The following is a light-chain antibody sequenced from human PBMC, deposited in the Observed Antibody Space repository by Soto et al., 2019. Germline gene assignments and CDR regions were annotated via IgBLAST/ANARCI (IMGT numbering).Light chain of an antibody. Sequence: DIQMTQSPSSLSASVGDRVTITCRASQTVRNNLNWYQQKPGKAPELLIYAASTLEPGVPPRFRGSGSGTDFTLTVSSLQPEDFATYHCQQTFSRPYTFGQGTKLQIK. CDR2: AAS. CDR1: QTVRNN. J-gene: IGKJ2*01. V-gene: IGKV1-39*01. CDR3: QQTFSRPYT.